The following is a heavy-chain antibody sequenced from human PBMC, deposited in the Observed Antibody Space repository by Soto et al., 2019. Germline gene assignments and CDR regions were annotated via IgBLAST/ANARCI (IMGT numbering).Heavy chain of an antibody. CDR3: ATDPCGGDCPRIPRHWYFDL. CDR1: GNILSDLA. CDR2: FDPEAGEM. Sequence: VASVKVSCKVSGNILSDLAMHWVRQAPGKGLEWLGGFDPEAGEMVYAQKLQGRLTMTEDTLEDTGYMELRGLTSEDTAVYYCATDPCGGDCPRIPRHWYFDLWG. D-gene: IGHD2-21*02. V-gene: IGHV1-24*01. J-gene: IGHJ2*01.